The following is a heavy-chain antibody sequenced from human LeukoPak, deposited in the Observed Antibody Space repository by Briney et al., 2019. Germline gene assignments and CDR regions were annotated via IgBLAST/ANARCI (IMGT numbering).Heavy chain of an antibody. Sequence: SETLSLTCTVSGGSISSGSYYWSWIRQPAGKGLEWIGRIYTSGSTNYNPSLKSRVTISVDTSKNQFSLKLSSVTAADTAVYYCARGTYGDPIYYYYMGVWGKGTTVTISS. CDR3: ARGTYGDPIYYYYMGV. CDR2: IYTSGST. CDR1: GGSISSGSYY. J-gene: IGHJ6*03. V-gene: IGHV4-61*02. D-gene: IGHD4-17*01.